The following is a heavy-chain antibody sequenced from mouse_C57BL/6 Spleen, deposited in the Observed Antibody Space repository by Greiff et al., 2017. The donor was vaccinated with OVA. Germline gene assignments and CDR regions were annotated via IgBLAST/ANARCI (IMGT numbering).Heavy chain of an antibody. J-gene: IGHJ1*03. V-gene: IGHV6-3*01. Sequence: EVNVVESGGGLVQPGGSMKLSCVASGFTFSNYWMNWVRQSPEKGLEWVAQIRLKSDNYATHYAESVKGRFTISRDDSKSSVYLQMNNLRAEDTGIDYCTYSNYFWYFDVWGTGTTVTVSS. CDR1: GFTFSNYW. CDR2: IRLKSDNYAT. CDR3: TYSNYFWYFDV. D-gene: IGHD2-5*01.